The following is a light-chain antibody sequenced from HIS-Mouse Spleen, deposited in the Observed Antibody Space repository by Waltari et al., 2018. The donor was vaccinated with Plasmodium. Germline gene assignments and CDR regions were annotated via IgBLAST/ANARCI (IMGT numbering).Light chain of an antibody. CDR3: QAWDSSTAWV. CDR2: QDS. Sequence: SYELTQPPSVSVSPGQTASITCSGEKLGDKYACWYPQKPGQSPVLVIYQDSKRPSGIPERFSGSNSGNTATLTISGTQAMDEADYYCQAWDSSTAWVFGGGTKLTVL. J-gene: IGLJ2*01. CDR1: KLGDKY. V-gene: IGLV3-1*01.